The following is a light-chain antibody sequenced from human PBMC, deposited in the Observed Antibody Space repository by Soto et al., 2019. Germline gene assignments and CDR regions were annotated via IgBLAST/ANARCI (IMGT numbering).Light chain of an antibody. J-gene: IGKJ1*01. CDR3: QQYHIYSWT. Sequence: EIVMTQPPATLSVSPVQRSTVSRMASQSVSSYLAWYQQKPGQAPRLLIYGASTRATDIPARFSGSGSGTEFSLTINSLQADDFATYYCQQYHIYSWTFGQGTKVDIK. V-gene: IGKV3-15*01. CDR2: GAS. CDR1: QSVSSY.